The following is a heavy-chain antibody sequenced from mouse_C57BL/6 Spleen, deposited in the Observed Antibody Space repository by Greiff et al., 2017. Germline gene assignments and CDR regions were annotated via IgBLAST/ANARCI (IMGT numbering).Heavy chain of an antibody. J-gene: IGHJ4*01. D-gene: IGHD2-5*01. CDR3: TYSNYGAMDY. CDR1: GFNIKDDY. Sequence: EVKLVESGAELVRPGASVKLSCTASGFNIKDDYMHWVKQRPEQGLEWIGWIDPENGDTEYASKFQGKATITADTSSNTAYLQLSSLTSEDTAVYYCTYSNYGAMDYWGQGTSVTVSS. CDR2: IDPENGDT. V-gene: IGHV14-4*01.